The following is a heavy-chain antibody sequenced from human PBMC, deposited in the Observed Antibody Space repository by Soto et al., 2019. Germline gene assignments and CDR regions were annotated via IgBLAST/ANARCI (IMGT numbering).Heavy chain of an antibody. J-gene: IGHJ6*02. D-gene: IGHD6-19*01. CDR2: ISAYNGNT. Sequence: ASVKVSCKASGSTFTSYGISWVRQAPGQGLEWMGWISAYNGNTNYAQKLQGRVTMTTDTSTSTAYMELRSLRSDDTAVYYCARGQMGGWYGYDYYYGMDVWGQGTTVTVSS. CDR3: ARGQMGGWYGYDYYYGMDV. CDR1: GSTFTSYG. V-gene: IGHV1-18*01.